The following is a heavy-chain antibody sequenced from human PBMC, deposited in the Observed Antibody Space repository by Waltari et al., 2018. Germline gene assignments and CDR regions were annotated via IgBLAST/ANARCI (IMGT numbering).Heavy chain of an antibody. V-gene: IGHV3-23*01. Sequence: EVHLLESGGGLVQPGGSLRLSCAASGFTFSTYDLSWVRQAPGKGLEWVAGITYSGGTFYADSVKGRFTISRDNSRNTLYLQLNRLRAEDTAVYYCAKVSWTADYCSSATCNFHYWGQGTLVTVSS. CDR2: ITYSGGT. D-gene: IGHD2-2*01. CDR3: AKVSWTADYCSSATCNFHY. CDR1: GFTFSTYD. J-gene: IGHJ4*02.